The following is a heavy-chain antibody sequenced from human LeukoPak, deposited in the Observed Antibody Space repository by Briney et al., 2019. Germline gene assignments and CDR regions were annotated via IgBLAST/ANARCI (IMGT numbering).Heavy chain of an antibody. D-gene: IGHD3-10*01. J-gene: IGHJ6*03. V-gene: IGHV3-30*02. CDR1: GFTFRSHG. Sequence: GGSLGLSCAASGFTFRSHGMHWVRQAPGKGLEWVTFIGYDGSNKYYADSVKGRFTISRDNSKNTLYLEMNSLRVEDTAVYYCSCDGAYGSGSSPHYYYYMDVWGKGTTVTVSS. CDR2: IGYDGSNK. CDR3: SCDGAYGSGSSPHYYYYMDV.